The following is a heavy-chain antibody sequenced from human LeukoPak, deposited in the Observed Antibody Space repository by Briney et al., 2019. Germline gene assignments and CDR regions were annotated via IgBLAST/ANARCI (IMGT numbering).Heavy chain of an antibody. CDR1: GGSISISSYY. D-gene: IGHD1-26*01. CDR2: IYYSGST. J-gene: IGHJ4*02. V-gene: IGHV4-39*01. Sequence: PSETLSLTCTVYGGSISISSYYWGWIRQPPGKGLEWIGSIYYSGSTYYNPSLKSRVTISVDTSKNQFSLKLSSVTAADTAVYYCARQEVVGATGGDYWGQGTLVTVSS. CDR3: ARQEVVGATGGDY.